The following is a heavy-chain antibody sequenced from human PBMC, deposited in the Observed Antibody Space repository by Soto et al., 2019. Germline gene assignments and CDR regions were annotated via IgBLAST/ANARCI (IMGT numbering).Heavy chain of an antibody. V-gene: IGHV4-34*01. J-gene: IGHJ4*02. D-gene: IGHD1-7*01. Sequence: SETVLTCAVYGGSFSGYYWSWIRQPPGKGLEWIGEINHSGSTNYNPSLKSRVTISVDTSKNQFSLKLSSVTAADTAVYYCARGRDLELYFDYWGQGTLVTVSS. CDR3: ARGRDLELYFDY. CDR2: INHSGST. CDR1: GGSFSGYY.